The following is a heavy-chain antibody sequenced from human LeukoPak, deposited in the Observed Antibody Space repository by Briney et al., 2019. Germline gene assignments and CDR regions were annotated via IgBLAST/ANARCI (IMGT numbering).Heavy chain of an antibody. CDR2: ISSSADST. J-gene: IGHJ4*02. V-gene: IGHV3-23*01. D-gene: IGHD4-23*01. CDR1: GFTFSSYA. CDR3: AKPLEKYTYGGNFDY. Sequence: GGSLILSCEASGFTFSSYAMSWVRQAPGKGLAWVSVISSSADSTYYADSVKGRFTISRDNSKNTLYLQMNNLRAEDTAVYYCAKPLEKYTYGGNFDYWGQGLLVTVSS.